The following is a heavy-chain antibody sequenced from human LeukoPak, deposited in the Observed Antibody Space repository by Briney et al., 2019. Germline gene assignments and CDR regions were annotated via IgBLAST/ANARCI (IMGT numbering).Heavy chain of an antibody. CDR3: ARGPDSSGYYYYFDY. CDR2: IYTSGST. CDR1: GGSISSYY. J-gene: IGHJ4*02. Sequence: ETLSLTCTVSGGSISSYYWSWIRQPAGKGLEWIGRIYTSGSTNYNPSLKSRVTMSVDTSKNQFSLKLSSVTAADTAVYYCARGPDSSGYYYYFDYWCQGTLVTVSS. D-gene: IGHD3-22*01. V-gene: IGHV4-4*07.